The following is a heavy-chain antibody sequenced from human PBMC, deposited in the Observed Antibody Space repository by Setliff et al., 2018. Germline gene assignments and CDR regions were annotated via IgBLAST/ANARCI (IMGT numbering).Heavy chain of an antibody. V-gene: IGHV4-34*01. CDR1: GASVTSFDYY. Sequence: PSETLSLTCTVSGASVTSFDYYWSWIRQPPGKGLEWIEEINDSGTTNYSPSLKSRVTISLDASTNQFSLKLRSVSAADTAVYYCRYWSGYYNNDYWGQGTLVTVSS. CDR3: RYWSGYYNNDY. D-gene: IGHD3-3*01. J-gene: IGHJ4*02. CDR2: INDSGTT.